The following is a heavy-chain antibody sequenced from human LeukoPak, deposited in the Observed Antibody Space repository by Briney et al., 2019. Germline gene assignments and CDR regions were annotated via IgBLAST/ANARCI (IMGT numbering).Heavy chain of an antibody. J-gene: IGHJ4*02. CDR1: GFTFSSCS. V-gene: IGHV3-21*01. D-gene: IGHD2-2*01. CDR2: ISSSSSYI. Sequence: GGSLRLSCAASGFTFSSCSMNWVRQAPGKGLEWVSSISSSSSYIYYADSVKGRFTISRDNAKNSLYLQMNSLRAEDTAVYYCSKWKAIVLVPAARSPIDYWGQGTLVTVSS. CDR3: SKWKAIVLVPAARSPIDY.